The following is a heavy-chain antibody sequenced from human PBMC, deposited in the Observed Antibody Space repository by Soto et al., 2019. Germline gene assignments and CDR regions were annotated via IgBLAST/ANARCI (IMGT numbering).Heavy chain of an antibody. V-gene: IGHV4-34*12. Sequence: SETLYLTCAVYGGSFSGYFWSWIRQPTGKGLEWIGEIFHGGSTNYSPSLKSRVTISVDTSKNQFSLELSSVTAADTAVYYCARPHYDSNTFYYFFDYWGQGTLVTVSS. J-gene: IGHJ4*02. D-gene: IGHD3-22*01. CDR2: IFHGGST. CDR1: GGSFSGYF. CDR3: ARPHYDSNTFYYFFDY.